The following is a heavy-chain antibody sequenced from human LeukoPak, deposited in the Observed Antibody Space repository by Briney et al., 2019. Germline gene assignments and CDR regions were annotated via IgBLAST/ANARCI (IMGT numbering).Heavy chain of an antibody. Sequence: ASVKVSCKASGYTFTSYYMHWVRQAPGQGLEWMGIINPSGGSTSYAQKFQGRVTMTRDTSTSTAYMELSSLRSEDTAVYYCARGDIVVVVAATPPDIWGQGTMVTVSS. J-gene: IGHJ3*02. CDR3: ARGDIVVVVAATPPDI. CDR2: INPSGGST. CDR1: GYTFTSYY. D-gene: IGHD2-15*01. V-gene: IGHV1-46*01.